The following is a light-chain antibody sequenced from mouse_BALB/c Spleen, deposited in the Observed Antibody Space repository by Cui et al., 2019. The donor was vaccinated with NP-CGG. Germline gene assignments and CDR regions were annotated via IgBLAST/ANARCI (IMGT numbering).Light chain of an antibody. CDR1: TGAVTGSNY. CDR3: ALWYSNHWV. Sequence: QAVVTQDSALTTSPGETVTLTCRSSTGAVTGSNYANWVQEKPDHLFTGLIGGTNNRAPGVPARFSGSLIGDKAALTITGAQTEDEAIYFCALWYSNHWVFGGGTKLTVL. CDR2: GTN. J-gene: IGLJ1*01. V-gene: IGLV1*01.